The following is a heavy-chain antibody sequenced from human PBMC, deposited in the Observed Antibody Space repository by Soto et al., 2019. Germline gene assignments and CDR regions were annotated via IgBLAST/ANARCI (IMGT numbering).Heavy chain of an antibody. CDR1: GYTFTDYY. Sequence: ASVKVSCKASGYTFTDYYIHWVRQAPGQGLEWMGWINPKSGNTKYEEKFQARVTMTRDTSISTAYMQVSGLTSDDTAVYYCAKDPESSYNCFDPWGQGALVTVSS. J-gene: IGHJ5*02. CDR3: AKDPESSYNCFDP. CDR2: INPKSGNT. V-gene: IGHV1-2*02.